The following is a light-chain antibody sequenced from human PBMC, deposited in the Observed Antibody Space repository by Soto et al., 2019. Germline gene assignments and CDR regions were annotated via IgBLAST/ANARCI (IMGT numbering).Light chain of an antibody. CDR1: QSVTGSY. J-gene: IGKJ3*01. CDR3: QQYCSSPPVT. V-gene: IGKV3-20*01. CDR2: GAS. Sequence: EIVLTQSPGTLSLSPGERATLSCRASQSVTGSYLAWYQQKPGQAPRLLIYGASSRASGIPDRFSGSGSGTDFTLTISRLEPEDFAVYYCQQYCSSPPVTFVPGTKVDIK.